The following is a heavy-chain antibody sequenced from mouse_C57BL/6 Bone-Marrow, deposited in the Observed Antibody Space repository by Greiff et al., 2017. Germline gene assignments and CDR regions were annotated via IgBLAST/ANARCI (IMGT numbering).Heavy chain of an antibody. CDR3: VPFYYGSSYHLAFAY. J-gene: IGHJ3*01. CDR2: IDPEDGET. Sequence: EVQLQQSGAELVKPGASVKLSCTASGFNIKDYYMHWVKQRTEQGLAWIGRIDPEDGETKYAPKFQGTATITADTSSTTAYLQLSSLTSEDTAVYYCVPFYYGSSYHLAFAYWGQGTLVTVSA. D-gene: IGHD1-1*01. V-gene: IGHV14-2*01. CDR1: GFNIKDYY.